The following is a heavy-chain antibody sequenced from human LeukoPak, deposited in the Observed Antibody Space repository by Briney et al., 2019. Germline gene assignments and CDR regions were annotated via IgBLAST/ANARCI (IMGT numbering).Heavy chain of an antibody. CDR2: ISSSSYI. J-gene: IGHJ4*02. V-gene: IGHV3-21*01. D-gene: IGHD5-18*01. CDR1: GFTFSSYA. CDR3: ARDTALLDYFDY. Sequence: GGSLRLSCAASGFTFSSYAMSWVRQAPGKGLEWVSSISSSSYIYYADSVKGRFTISRDNAKNSLYLQMNSLRAEDTAVYYCARDTALLDYFDYWGQGTLVTVPS.